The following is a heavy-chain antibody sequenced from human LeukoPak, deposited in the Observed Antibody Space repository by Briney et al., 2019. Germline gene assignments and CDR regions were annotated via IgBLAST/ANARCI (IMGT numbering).Heavy chain of an antibody. CDR2: IYYSGST. V-gene: IGHV4-59*12. D-gene: IGHD1-26*01. CDR1: GGSISSYY. J-gene: IGHJ4*02. Sequence: SETLSLTCTVSGGSISSYYWSWIRQPPGKGLEWIGYIYYSGSTNYNPSLKSRVTISVDTSKNQFSLKLSSVTVADTAVYYCARRVSGSYIDYWGQGTLVTVSS. CDR3: ARRVSGSYIDY.